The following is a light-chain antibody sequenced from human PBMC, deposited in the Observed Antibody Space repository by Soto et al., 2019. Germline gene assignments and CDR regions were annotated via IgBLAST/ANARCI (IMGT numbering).Light chain of an antibody. CDR1: SSDVGGYNY. Sequence: QSALTQPASVSGSPGQSITISCTGTSSDVGGYNYVSWYQQHPDKAPKLMIYEVSNRPSGVSNRFSGSKSGNTASLTISGLQAEDEADYYCSSYTSSNTEVFGGGTKVTVL. CDR3: SSYTSSNTEV. V-gene: IGLV2-14*01. CDR2: EVS. J-gene: IGLJ2*01.